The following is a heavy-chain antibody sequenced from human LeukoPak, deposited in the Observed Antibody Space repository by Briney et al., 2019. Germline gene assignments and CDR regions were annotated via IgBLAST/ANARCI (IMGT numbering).Heavy chain of an antibody. V-gene: IGHV3-30*03. CDR2: ISYDGSHK. D-gene: IGHD5-18*01. Sequence: PGRSLRLSCAASEFTFRSYGMHWVRQAPGEGLEWVAVISYDGSHKYYADSVKGRFTISRDNSKNTLDLQMNSLRAEDTAVYYCARRGHGYGSPFDYWGQGTLVTVSS. CDR3: ARRGHGYGSPFDY. CDR1: EFTFRSYG. J-gene: IGHJ4*02.